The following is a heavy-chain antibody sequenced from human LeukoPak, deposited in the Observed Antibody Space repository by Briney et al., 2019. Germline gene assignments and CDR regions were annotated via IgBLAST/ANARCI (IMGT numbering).Heavy chain of an antibody. CDR3: ARQTAMGRSGDY. CDR1: GYSFTSYW. D-gene: IGHD5-18*01. V-gene: IGHV5-51*01. CDR2: IDPSDSDT. J-gene: IGHJ4*02. Sequence: GESLKISCKASGYSFTSYWIGWVRQMPGKGLEWMGIIDPSDSDTRYTPSFQGQVTISADKSLSTAYLQWNSLKASDSAMYYWARQTAMGRSGDYWGQGTLVTVSS.